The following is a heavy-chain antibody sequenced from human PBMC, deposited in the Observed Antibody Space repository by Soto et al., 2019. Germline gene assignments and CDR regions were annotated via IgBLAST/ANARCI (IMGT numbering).Heavy chain of an antibody. J-gene: IGHJ3*02. CDR3: ATADDSSGNDAFDI. CDR2: INPKSGAT. D-gene: IGHD3-22*01. CDR1: GYRFTGYG. V-gene: IGHV1-2*02. Sequence: ASVKVSCKASGYRFTGYGLHWVRQAPGQGLQWMGWINPKSGATDYAQKFQGRVTMTEDTSTDTAYMELSSLRSEDTAVYYCATADDSSGNDAFDIWGQGTMVTVSS.